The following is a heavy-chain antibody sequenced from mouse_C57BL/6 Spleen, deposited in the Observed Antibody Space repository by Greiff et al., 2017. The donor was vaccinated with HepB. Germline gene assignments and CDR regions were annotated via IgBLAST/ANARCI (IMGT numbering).Heavy chain of an antibody. V-gene: IGHV1-76*01. J-gene: IGHJ4*01. CDR3: ALYDYEGAMDY. Sequence: QVHVKQSGAELVRPGASVKLSCKASGYTFTDYYINWVKQRPGQGLEWIARIYPGSGNTYYNEKFKGKATLTAEKSSSTAYMQLSSLTSEDSAVYFCALYDYEGAMDYWGQGTSVTVSS. D-gene: IGHD2-4*01. CDR1: GYTFTDYY. CDR2: IYPGSGNT.